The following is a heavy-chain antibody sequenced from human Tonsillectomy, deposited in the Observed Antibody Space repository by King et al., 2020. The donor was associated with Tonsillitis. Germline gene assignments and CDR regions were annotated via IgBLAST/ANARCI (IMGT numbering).Heavy chain of an antibody. Sequence: VQLVESGGGLVQPGGSLRLSCAVSGFTFSNYWMIWVRQVPGKGLEWVANIKQDGSEKYYVDSVKGRFTISRDNAKNTLYLQMNSLRAEDTAVYYCARLRGSYCLDYWGQGTLVTVSS. CDR1: GFTFSNYW. CDR2: IKQDGSEK. D-gene: IGHD1-26*01. V-gene: IGHV3-7*01. J-gene: IGHJ4*02. CDR3: ARLRGSYCLDY.